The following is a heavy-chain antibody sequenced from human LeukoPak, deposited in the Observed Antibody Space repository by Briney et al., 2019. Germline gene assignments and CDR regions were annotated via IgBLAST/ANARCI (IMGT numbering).Heavy chain of an antibody. V-gene: IGHV4-59*12. D-gene: IGHD6-19*01. J-gene: IGHJ2*01. CDR1: GGSISNYY. CDR2: VYYTGST. Sequence: TSETLSLTCTVSGGSISNYYWSWIRQPPGKGLEWIGYVYYTGSTNYNPSLKSRVTISVDTSKNQFSLRLSSVTAADTAVYYCARVLEGSSGQHWYFDLWGRGTLVTVSS. CDR3: ARVLEGSSGQHWYFDL.